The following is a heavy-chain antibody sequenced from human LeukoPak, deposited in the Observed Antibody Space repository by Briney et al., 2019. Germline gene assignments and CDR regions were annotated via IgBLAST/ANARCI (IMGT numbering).Heavy chain of an antibody. J-gene: IGHJ3*02. CDR1: GYILTGYF. Sequence: ASVKVSCKASGYILTGYFMHWVRQAPGQGLEWMGWLNPNSGDTNYAQKFQGRVTMTEDTSTDTAYMELSSLRSEDTAVYYCAAPRNDAFDIWGQGTMVTVSS. V-gene: IGHV1-2*02. CDR3: AAPRNDAFDI. CDR2: LNPNSGDT.